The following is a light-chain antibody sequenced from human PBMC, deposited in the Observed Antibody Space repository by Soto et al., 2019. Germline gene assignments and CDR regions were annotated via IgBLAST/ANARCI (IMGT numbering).Light chain of an antibody. CDR3: SSYRSGTTQVV. V-gene: IGLV2-14*03. J-gene: IGLJ2*01. CDR1: SSDLGGYNY. Sequence: QSALTQPASVSGSPGQSITISCTGSSSDLGGYNYVSWYQQRPGQAPKLLIYDVSNRPSWISDRFSGSKSDNTASLTISGLQAEDEANYYCSSYRSGTTQVVFGGGTKLTVL. CDR2: DVS.